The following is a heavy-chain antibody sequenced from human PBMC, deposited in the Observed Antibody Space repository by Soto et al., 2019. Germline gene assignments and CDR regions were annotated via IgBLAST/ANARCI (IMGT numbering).Heavy chain of an antibody. Sequence: QVQLVQSGAEVKKPGSSVTVSCKASGGTFSSYTISWVRQAPGQGLEWMGGIIPIFGTANYAQTFQGRVTITADESTSTAYMALSSLRSEDTAVYYCARGNHRWLQLWYFDLWGRGTLVTVSS. CDR1: GGTFSSYT. CDR3: ARGNHRWLQLWYFDL. V-gene: IGHV1-69*12. CDR2: IIPIFGTA. D-gene: IGHD5-12*01. J-gene: IGHJ2*01.